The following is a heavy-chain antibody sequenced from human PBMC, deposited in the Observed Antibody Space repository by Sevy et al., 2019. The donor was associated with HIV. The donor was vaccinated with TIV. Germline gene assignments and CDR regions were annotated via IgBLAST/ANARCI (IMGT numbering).Heavy chain of an antibody. J-gene: IGHJ4*02. Sequence: GGSLRLSCAPSGFTFSYYTMNWVRQGPGKGLEWVSSISSSSDYIYYADSLRGRFTISRDNAKNSLYLQMNSLRAEDTAGYYCARGGGSLDYWGQGTLVTVSS. V-gene: IGHV3-21*01. CDR3: ARGGGSLDY. CDR2: ISSSSDYI. D-gene: IGHD2-15*01. CDR1: GFTFSYYT.